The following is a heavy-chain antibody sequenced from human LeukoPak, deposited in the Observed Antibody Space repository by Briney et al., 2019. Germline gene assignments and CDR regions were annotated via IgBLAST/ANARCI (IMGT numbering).Heavy chain of an antibody. D-gene: IGHD3-22*01. Sequence: GGSLRLSCAASGYSFTDYAMSWARQAPGQGLEWVSLISRSGDNTHYADSVRGRFTISRDDSKSTLYLQMNSLRAEDTAFYYCTKDPDSGGFYYGSPSDYWGQGTLVTVSS. CDR2: ISRSGDNT. V-gene: IGHV3-23*01. J-gene: IGHJ4*02. CDR1: GYSFTDYA. CDR3: TKDPDSGGFYYGSPSDY.